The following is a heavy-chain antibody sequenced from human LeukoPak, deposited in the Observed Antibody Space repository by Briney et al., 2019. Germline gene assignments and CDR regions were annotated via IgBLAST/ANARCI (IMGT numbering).Heavy chain of an antibody. CDR3: ARDSSITMIVVPDY. J-gene: IGHJ4*02. CDR2: IWYDGSNK. Sequence: GRSLRLSCAASGFTFSSYGMHWVRQAPGKGLEWVAVIWYDGSNKYYADSAKGRFTISRDNSKNTLYLQMNSLRAEDTAVYYCARDSSITMIVVPDYWGQGTLVTVSS. CDR1: GFTFSSYG. D-gene: IGHD3-22*01. V-gene: IGHV3-33*01.